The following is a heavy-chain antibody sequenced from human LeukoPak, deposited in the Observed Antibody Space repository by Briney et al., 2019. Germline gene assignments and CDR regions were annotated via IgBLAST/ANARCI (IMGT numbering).Heavy chain of an antibody. D-gene: IGHD5-24*01. Sequence: SGGSLRLSCAASGFTFSSYGFHWVRQAPGKGLEWVAVIWSDGSYKYYADSVKGRFTISRDDSKNTLYLQMNSLRAEDTAVYYCARDFSLQLFDYWAREPWSPSSQ. CDR2: IWSDGSYK. CDR1: GFTFSSYG. V-gene: IGHV3-33*01. J-gene: IGHJ4*02. CDR3: ARDFSLQLFDY.